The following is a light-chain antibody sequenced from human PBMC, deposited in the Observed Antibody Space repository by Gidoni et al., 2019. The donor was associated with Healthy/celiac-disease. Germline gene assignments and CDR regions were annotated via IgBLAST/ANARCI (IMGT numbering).Light chain of an antibody. CDR1: QSISSY. Sequence: DIQMTQSPSSLSASVGDRVTITCRASQSISSYLNCYQQKPGKAPKLLIYASSSLQSGFPSRFSGSGSGTDFTLTISSLQPEDFATYYCQQSYSTRITFGQGTRLEIK. V-gene: IGKV1-39*01. CDR3: QQSYSTRIT. CDR2: ASS. J-gene: IGKJ5*01.